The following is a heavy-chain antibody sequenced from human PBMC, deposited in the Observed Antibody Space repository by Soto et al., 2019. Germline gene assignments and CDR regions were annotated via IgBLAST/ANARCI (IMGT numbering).Heavy chain of an antibody. CDR2: IRGSGGTT. Sequence: EVQLLESGGGLVQPGRSLRLSCAASGFTFSNYAMSWVRQAPGQGLDWVSAIRGSGGTTYYADSVKGRFTISRDNSKNTLFLQMNSRRAEDAAVYYCAKFFVETGSNSGWPWSFHYWGQGTVVTVSS. CDR1: GFTFSNYA. J-gene: IGHJ4*02. CDR3: AKFFVETGSNSGWPWSFHY. D-gene: IGHD6-25*01. V-gene: IGHV3-23*01.